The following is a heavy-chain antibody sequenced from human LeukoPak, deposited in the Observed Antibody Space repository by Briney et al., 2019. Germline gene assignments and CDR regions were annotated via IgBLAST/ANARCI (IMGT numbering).Heavy chain of an antibody. V-gene: IGHV1-2*02. CDR3: ARDTSISRSCTSSLCYIFDQ. Sequence: GASVKVSCKASGYTFTGYYMHWVRQAPGQGLEWMGWINPNSGGTNYAPKFQGRVTLTTDPSATTASMELRSLTSDDTAVYFCARDTSISRSCTSSLCYIFDQWGQGTLVSVSS. CDR1: GYTFTGYY. J-gene: IGHJ4*02. D-gene: IGHD2-8*01. CDR2: INPNSGGT.